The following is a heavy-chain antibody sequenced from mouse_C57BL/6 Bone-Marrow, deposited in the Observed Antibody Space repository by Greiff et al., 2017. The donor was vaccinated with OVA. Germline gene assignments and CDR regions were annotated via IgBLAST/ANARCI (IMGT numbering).Heavy chain of an antibody. Sequence: EVKLMESEGGLVQPGSSMKLSCTASGFTFSDYYMAWVRQVPEKGLEWVANINYDGSSTYYLDSLKSRFIISRDNAKNILYLQMSSLKSEDTATYYCARDLNYGNYGWYFDVWGTGTTVTVSS. J-gene: IGHJ1*03. CDR1: GFTFSDYY. D-gene: IGHD2-1*01. V-gene: IGHV5-16*01. CDR2: INYDGSST. CDR3: ARDLNYGNYGWYFDV.